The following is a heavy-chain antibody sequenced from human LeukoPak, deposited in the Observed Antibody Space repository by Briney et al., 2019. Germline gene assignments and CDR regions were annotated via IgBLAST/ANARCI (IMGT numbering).Heavy chain of an antibody. J-gene: IGHJ4*02. CDR3: AKDRYGFLEWLFYY. CDR1: EFTVSSNY. Sequence: PGGSLRLSCAASEFTVSSNYMHWVRQAPGKGLEWVSLIYIGGNTFYADSVKGRFTISRDNSKNTLYLQMNSLRAEDTAVYYCAKDRYGFLEWLFYYWGQGTLVTVSS. CDR2: IYIGGNT. D-gene: IGHD3-3*01. V-gene: IGHV3-53*01.